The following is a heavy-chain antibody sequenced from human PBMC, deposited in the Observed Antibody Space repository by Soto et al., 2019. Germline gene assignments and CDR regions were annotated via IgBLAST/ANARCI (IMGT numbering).Heavy chain of an antibody. D-gene: IGHD6-13*01. CDR2: ISGSGRST. CDR3: ARDGYGSSWANFDY. J-gene: IGHJ4*02. V-gene: IGHV3-23*01. CDR1: GFTFSSFA. Sequence: PGGSLRLSCAASGFTFSSFAMNWVRLAPGKGLEWVSAISGSGRSTYYAGSVKGRFTISRDNSKNTLYLQMNSLRAEDTAVYYCARDGYGSSWANFDYWGQGTLVTVSS.